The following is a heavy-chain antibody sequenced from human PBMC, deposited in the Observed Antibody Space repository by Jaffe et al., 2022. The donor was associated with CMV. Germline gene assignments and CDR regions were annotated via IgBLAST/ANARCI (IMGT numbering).Heavy chain of an antibody. V-gene: IGHV3-15*01. CDR3: TTDPLGSGYYLDY. J-gene: IGHJ4*02. Sequence: EVQLVESGGGLVKPGGSLRLSCAASGFTFSNAWMSWVRQAPGKGLEWVGRIKSKTDGGTTDYAAPVKGRFTISRDDSKNTLYLQMNSLKTEDTAVYYCTTDPLGSGYYLDYWGQGTLVTVSS. CDR2: IKSKTDGGTT. CDR1: GFTFSNAW. D-gene: IGHD3-3*01.